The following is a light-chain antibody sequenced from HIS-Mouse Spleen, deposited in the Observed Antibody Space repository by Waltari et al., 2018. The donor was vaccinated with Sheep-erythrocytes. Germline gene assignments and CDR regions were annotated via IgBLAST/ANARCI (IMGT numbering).Light chain of an antibody. Sequence: DVVMTQSPLSLPVTLGQPASLSRTSRQSLVHSDGNTYLNWFQQRPGQSPRRLIYKVSSRDSGVPDRFSGRGLGTDFTLKISRVEAEDVGVYYCMQGTFGQGTKLEIK. CDR1: QSLVHSDGNTY. V-gene: IGKV2-30*02. CDR2: KVS. CDR3: MQGT. J-gene: IGKJ2*01.